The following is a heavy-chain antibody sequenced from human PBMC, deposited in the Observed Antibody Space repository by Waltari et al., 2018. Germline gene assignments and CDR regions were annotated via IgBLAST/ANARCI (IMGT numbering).Heavy chain of an antibody. CDR1: VITFSDPS. CDR2: IRSEANSYAT. Sequence: EVQLVDSGGDWVQPGGSLILSCAASVITFSDPSKHWVRRAPGKGLEWVGRIRSEANSYATAFAASVNGRFTIFRDDSKKTAYLQMNTLMSEDTALYYCTRSGTTTVAFDIWGQGTMVTVSS. CDR3: TRSGTTTVAFDI. D-gene: IGHD1-1*01. V-gene: IGHV3-73*01. J-gene: IGHJ3*02.